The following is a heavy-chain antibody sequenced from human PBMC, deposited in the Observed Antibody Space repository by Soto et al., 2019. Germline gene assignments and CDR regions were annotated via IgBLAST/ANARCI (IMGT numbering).Heavy chain of an antibody. CDR1: GGSISSGDYY. CDR2: IYYSGST. J-gene: IGHJ4*02. V-gene: IGHV4-30-4*01. CDR3: ARLRSYYGSGSYYHFDY. D-gene: IGHD3-10*01. Sequence: SETLSLTCTVSGGSISSGDYYWSWIRHPPGKGLEWIGYIYYSGSTYYNPSLKSRVTISVDTSKNQFSLKLSSVTAADTAVYYCARLRSYYGSGSYYHFDYWGQGTLVTVSS.